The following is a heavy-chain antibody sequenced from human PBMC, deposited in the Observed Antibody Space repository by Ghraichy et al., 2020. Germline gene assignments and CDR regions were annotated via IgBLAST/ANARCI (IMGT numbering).Heavy chain of an antibody. CDR3: ARDPYDSRGYYYVWAF. D-gene: IGHD3-22*01. J-gene: IGHJ4*02. CDR1: GASISDYY. Sequence: SETLSLTCTVSGASISDYYLSWIRQPPGKGLEWIGYIYYSGSTNYNPSFKSRVTISRDTSKNQFSLKLTSVTAADTAVYYCARDPYDSRGYYYVWAFWGQGTLVTVSS. CDR2: IYYSGST. V-gene: IGHV4-59*01.